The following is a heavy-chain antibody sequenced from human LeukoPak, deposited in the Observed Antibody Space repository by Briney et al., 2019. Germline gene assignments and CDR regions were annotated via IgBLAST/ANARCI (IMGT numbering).Heavy chain of an antibody. J-gene: IGHJ4*02. D-gene: IGHD6-13*01. CDR3: AKSNSHGSSWYYFDY. CDR1: GFTFDDYA. CDR2: ISGDGGST. V-gene: IGHV3-43*02. Sequence: PGGSLRLSCAASGFTFDDYAMHWVRQAPGKGLEWVSLISGDGGSTYYADSVKGRFTISRDNSKNSLDLQMNSLRNEDTALYYCAKSNSHGSSWYYFDYWGQGTLVTVSS.